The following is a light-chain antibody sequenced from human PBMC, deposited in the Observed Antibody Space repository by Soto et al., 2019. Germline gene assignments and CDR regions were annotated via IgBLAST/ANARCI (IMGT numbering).Light chain of an antibody. J-gene: IGKJ1*01. V-gene: IGKV1-6*01. CDR2: AAS. CDR3: QQSYNSPQT. Sequence: IQMTHSPASLSASVLDRVSITFRASQGIRNDLGWYQQKPGKAPKLLIYAASSLQSGVPSRFIGSGSGTDFTLTINSLQPEDFATYSCQQSYNSPQTFGQGTKVDIK. CDR1: QGIRND.